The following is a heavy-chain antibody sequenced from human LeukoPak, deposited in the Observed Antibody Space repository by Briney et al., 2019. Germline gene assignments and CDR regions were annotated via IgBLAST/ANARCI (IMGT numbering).Heavy chain of an antibody. CDR1: GFTFSSYA. CDR3: AKVARGDYYYYGMDV. D-gene: IGHD3-16*01. V-gene: IGHV3-23*01. CDR2: ISGSGGST. J-gene: IGHJ6*02. Sequence: GGSLRLSCAASGFTFSSYAMSWVRQAPGKGLEWVSAISGSGGSTYYADSVKGRFTISRDDSKNTLYLQMNSLRAEDTAVYYCAKVARGDYYYYGMDVWGQGTTVTVSS.